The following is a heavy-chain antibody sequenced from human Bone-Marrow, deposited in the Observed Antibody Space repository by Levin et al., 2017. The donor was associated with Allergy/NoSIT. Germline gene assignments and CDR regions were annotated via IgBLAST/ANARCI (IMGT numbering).Heavy chain of an antibody. CDR2: IWNDGSNK. D-gene: IGHD2-21*01. V-gene: IGHV3-33*01. J-gene: IGHJ4*02. CDR1: GFSFGAYG. CDR3: ARLGHRTFVGGLDY. Sequence: SGGSLRLSCAASGFSFGAYGMHWVRQAPGKGLEWLAIIWNDGSNKYYADSVKGRLTISRDNSKDTVYLEMDSLRADDTAVYYCARLGHRTFVGGLDYWGQGSLVTVSS.